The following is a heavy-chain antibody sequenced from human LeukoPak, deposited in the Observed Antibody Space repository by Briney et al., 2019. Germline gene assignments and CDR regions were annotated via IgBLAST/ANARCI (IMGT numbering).Heavy chain of an antibody. J-gene: IGHJ4*02. CDR3: ARSPIQLWPENVFFDY. CDR1: GYTFTGYY. V-gene: IGHV1-2*02. Sequence: GASVKVSCKAPGYTFTGYYMHWVRQAPGQGLEWMGWINPNSGGTSYAQKFQGRVTMTRDTSISTAYMELSRLRSDDTAVYYCARSPIQLWPENVFFDYWGQGTLVTVSS. D-gene: IGHD5-18*01. CDR2: INPNSGGT.